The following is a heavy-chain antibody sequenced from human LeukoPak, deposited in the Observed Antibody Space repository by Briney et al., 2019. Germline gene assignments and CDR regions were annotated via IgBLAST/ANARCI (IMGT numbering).Heavy chain of an antibody. Sequence: ASVKVSCKASGYTFTSYYMHWVRQAPGQGLEWMGWIIPNSGGTNYAQKFQGRVTMTRDTSISTAYMELSRLRSDDTAVYYCARVRMGSLAARIDYWGQGTLVTVSS. V-gene: IGHV1-2*02. CDR3: ARVRMGSLAARIDY. CDR1: GYTFTSYY. J-gene: IGHJ4*02. CDR2: IIPNSGGT. D-gene: IGHD6-6*01.